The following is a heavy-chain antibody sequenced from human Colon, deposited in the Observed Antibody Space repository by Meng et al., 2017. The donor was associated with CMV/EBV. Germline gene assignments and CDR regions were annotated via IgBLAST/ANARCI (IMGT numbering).Heavy chain of an antibody. D-gene: IGHD2-21*02. CDR2: IHWDDDK. V-gene: IGHV2-5*02. CDR1: GSSLTTTGAG. Sequence: STLKESGPALVKPTQPLPLTFTFSGSSLTTTGAGVAWVRQPPGKAPELLALIHWDDDKRYSPSLKNRLNITKDTSKNQVVLSMTDLDPADTGTFYCARHSLTILPGWGQGALVTVSS. CDR3: ARHSLTILPG. J-gene: IGHJ4*02.